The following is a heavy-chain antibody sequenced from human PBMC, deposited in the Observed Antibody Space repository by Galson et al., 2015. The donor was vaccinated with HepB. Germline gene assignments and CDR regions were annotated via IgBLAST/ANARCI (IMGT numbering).Heavy chain of an antibody. J-gene: IGHJ6*02. CDR1: GFTFSSYS. CDR2: ISSSSSYI. CDR3: ARESRGWFGELSRGYYGMDV. Sequence: SLRLSCAASGFTFSSYSMNWVRQAPGKGLEWVSSISSSSSYIYFADSVKGRFTISRDNAKNSLYLQMNSLRAEDTAVYYCARESRGWFGELSRGYYGMDVWGQGTTVTVSS. V-gene: IGHV3-21*01. D-gene: IGHD3-10*01.